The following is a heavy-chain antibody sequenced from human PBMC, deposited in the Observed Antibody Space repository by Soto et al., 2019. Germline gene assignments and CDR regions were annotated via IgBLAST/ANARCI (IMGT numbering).Heavy chain of an antibody. V-gene: IGHV1-69*06. CDR2: IIPMYGTP. Sequence: QGQLVQSGSEVKKPGSSVKVSCKAFGGTFSRDAFSWVRQAPGQGLEWMGGIIPMYGTPIYAQKFQGRVTITEHRSTNIAFVELSSMRCEDTAVYYCARGKGGFRDNWKWYFYGLDVWGRGTTVTVS. CDR3: ARGKGGFRDNWKWYFYGLDV. D-gene: IGHD1-1*01. J-gene: IGHJ6*02. CDR1: GGTFSRDA.